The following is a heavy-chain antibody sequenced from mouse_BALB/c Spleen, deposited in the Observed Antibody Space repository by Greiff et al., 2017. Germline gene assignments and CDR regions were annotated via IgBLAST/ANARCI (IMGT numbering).Heavy chain of an antibody. J-gene: IGHJ3*01. V-gene: IGHV1S130*01. CDR1: GYTFTSSW. CDR2: IHPNSGNT. CDR3: ASFPYDYDGGFAY. D-gene: IGHD2-4*01. Sequence: QVQLQQSGSVLVRPGASVKLSCKASGYTFTSSWMHWAKQRPGQGLEWIGEIHPNSGNTNYNEKFKGKATLTVDTSSSTAYVDLSSLTSEDSAVYYCASFPYDYDGGFAYWGQGTLVTVSA.